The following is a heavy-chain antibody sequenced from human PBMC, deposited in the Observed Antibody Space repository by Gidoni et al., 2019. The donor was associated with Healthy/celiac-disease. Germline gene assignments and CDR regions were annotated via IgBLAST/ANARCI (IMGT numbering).Heavy chain of an antibody. Sequence: SGAEVKKPGASVKVSCQVSGYTLTELSMHWVRQAPGKGLEWMGGFDPEDGETIYAQKFQGRVTMTEDKSTDTAYMELSSLRSEDTSVYYCATESIVGATTVYDYWGQGTLVTVSS. V-gene: IGHV1-24*01. D-gene: IGHD1-26*01. CDR1: GYTLTELS. CDR2: FDPEDGET. CDR3: ATESIVGATTVYDY. J-gene: IGHJ4*02.